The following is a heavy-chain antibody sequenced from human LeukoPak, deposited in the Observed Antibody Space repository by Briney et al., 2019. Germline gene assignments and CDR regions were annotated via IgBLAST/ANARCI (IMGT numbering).Heavy chain of an antibody. D-gene: IGHD6-19*01. CDR2: ISYDGSNK. J-gene: IGHJ4*02. CDR1: GFTFSSYA. Sequence: GGSLRLSCAASGFTFSSYAMHWVRQAPGKGLEWVAVISYDGSNKYYADSVKGRFTISRDNSKNTLYLQMSSLRAEDTAVYYCARDYSSGWFDYWGQGTLVTVSS. V-gene: IGHV3-30-3*01. CDR3: ARDYSSGWFDY.